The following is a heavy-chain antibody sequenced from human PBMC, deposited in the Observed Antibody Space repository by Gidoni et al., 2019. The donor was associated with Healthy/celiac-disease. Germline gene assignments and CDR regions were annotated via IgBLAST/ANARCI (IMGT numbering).Heavy chain of an antibody. D-gene: IGHD2-2*01. J-gene: IGHJ4*02. V-gene: IGHV5-51*01. CDR2: IYPGDSDT. CDR3: ARLSVPKTAAMVY. CDR1: GYSFTSYW. Sequence: EVQLVQSGAEVKQPGESLKISGKGSGYSFTSYWIGWVRQMPGKGLAWMGIIYPGDSDTRYSPSFQGQVTISADKSISTAYLQWSSLKASDTAMYYCARLSVPKTAAMVYWGQGTLVTVSS.